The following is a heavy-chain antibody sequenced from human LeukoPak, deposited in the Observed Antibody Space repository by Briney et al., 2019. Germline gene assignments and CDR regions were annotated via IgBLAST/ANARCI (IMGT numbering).Heavy chain of an antibody. D-gene: IGHD3-3*01. V-gene: IGHV3-20*04. CDR3: ARDDFWSGYRAIDY. CDR2: INWNGGST. Sequence: PGGSLRLSCAASGFTFDDYGMSWVRQAPGKGLEWVSGINWNGGSTGYADSVKGRFTISRDNAKNSLYLQMNSLRAEDAALYYCARDDFWSGYRAIDYWGQGTLVTVSS. CDR1: GFTFDDYG. J-gene: IGHJ4*02.